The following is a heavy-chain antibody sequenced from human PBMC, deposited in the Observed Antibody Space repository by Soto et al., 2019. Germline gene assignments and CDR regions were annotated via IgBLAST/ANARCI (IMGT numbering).Heavy chain of an antibody. CDR3: ARTETTVRMYFDV. V-gene: IGHV2-26*01. J-gene: IGHJ2*01. CDR2: TFSNNEK. Sequence: QVTLQQSGPVLAKPTEPLTLTCTVSVFSLNNARMGVSWIRQPPGKALEWLAQTFSNNEKSSSTSLKSRMTIATDTSKGQVVLTVTSMDPVATATYLCARTETTVRMYFDVWGRGAL. D-gene: IGHD4-4*01. CDR1: VFSLNNARMG.